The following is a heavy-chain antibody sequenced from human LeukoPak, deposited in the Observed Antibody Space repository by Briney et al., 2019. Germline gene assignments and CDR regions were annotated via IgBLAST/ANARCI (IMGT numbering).Heavy chain of an antibody. CDR3: AKDGDVGYCSGGSCYLPDY. V-gene: IGHV3-23*01. Sequence: GGSLRLSRAASGFTFSSYAMSWVRQAPGKGLEWVSGISGSGGSTYYADSVKGRFTISRENSKNTLYLQMNSLRAEDTAVYYCAKDGDVGYCSGGSCYLPDYWGQGTLVTVSS. D-gene: IGHD2-15*01. CDR2: ISGSGGST. CDR1: GFTFSSYA. J-gene: IGHJ4*02.